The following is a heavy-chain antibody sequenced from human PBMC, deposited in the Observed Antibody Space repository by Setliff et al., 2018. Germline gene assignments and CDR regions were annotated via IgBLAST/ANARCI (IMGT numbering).Heavy chain of an antibody. J-gene: IGHJ6*03. CDR3: AGGQPLVRKYYYYMDV. D-gene: IGHD3-10*01. V-gene: IGHV1-69*13. CDR2: IIPMFGT. CDR1: GGTFSSYV. Sequence: RASVKVSCKASGGTFSSYVISWVREAPGQGLEWMGGIIPMFGTNYAQKFQGRVTITADESTSTAYMELSSLGSEDTAVYYCAGGQPLVRKYYYYMDVWGKGTTVTVSS.